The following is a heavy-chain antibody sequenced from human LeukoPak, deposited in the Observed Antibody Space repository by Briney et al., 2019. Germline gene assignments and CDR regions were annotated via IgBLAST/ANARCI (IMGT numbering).Heavy chain of an antibody. V-gene: IGHV4-61*02. D-gene: IGHD1-26*01. CDR1: GGSISSGSYY. Sequence: SETLSLTCTVSGGSISSGSYYWNWIRQPAGKGLEWIGRIYTSGSTNYNPSLKSRVTISVDTSKNQFSLKLSSVTAADTAVYYCARDQATIILGYFDYWGQGTLVTVSS. J-gene: IGHJ4*02. CDR2: IYTSGST. CDR3: ARDQATIILGYFDY.